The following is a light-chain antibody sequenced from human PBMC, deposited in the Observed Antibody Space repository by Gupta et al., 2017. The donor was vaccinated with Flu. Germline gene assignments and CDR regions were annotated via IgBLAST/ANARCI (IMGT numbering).Light chain of an antibody. J-gene: IGKJ1*01. CDR1: QSVLYSSNNKNY. V-gene: IGKV4-1*01. CDR3: QQYYSPPWA. CDR2: WAS. Sequence: DIVMTQSPDSLAVSLGERATINCKSSQSVLYSSNNKNYLVWYRQKPGQPPKLLIYWASTRESGVPDRFSGSGSGTDFTLTISSLQAEDVAVYYCQQYYSPPWAFGQGTKVEIK.